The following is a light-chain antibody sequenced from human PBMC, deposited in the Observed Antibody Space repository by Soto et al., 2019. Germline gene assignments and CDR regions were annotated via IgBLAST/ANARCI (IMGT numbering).Light chain of an antibody. CDR3: QQYKSFSLT. V-gene: IGKV1-5*03. Sequence: DIQMTQSPSTLSASVGDRVTITCRASQSIRNWLAWYQQKPGKAPKLLIYKTSNLDSGVPSRFSGSGSGTEFSLTISSLQPDEFATYYCQQYKSFSLTFGGGTRVEVK. CDR2: KTS. CDR1: QSIRNW. J-gene: IGKJ4*01.